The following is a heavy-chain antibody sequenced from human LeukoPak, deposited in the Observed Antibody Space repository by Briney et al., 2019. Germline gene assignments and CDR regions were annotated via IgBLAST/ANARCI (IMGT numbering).Heavy chain of an antibody. J-gene: IGHJ4*02. D-gene: IGHD5-12*01. CDR1: GYTFTSYG. CDR2: ISAYNGNT. CDR3: ASDRYSGYDPYY. V-gene: IGHV1-18*01. Sequence: ASVKVSCKASGYTFTSYGISAVRQAPGQGLEGMGWISAYNGNTNYARKLQGRVTMTTDTSTSTAYMELGRLRSDDTAVYYCASDRYSGYDPYYWGQGTLVTVSS.